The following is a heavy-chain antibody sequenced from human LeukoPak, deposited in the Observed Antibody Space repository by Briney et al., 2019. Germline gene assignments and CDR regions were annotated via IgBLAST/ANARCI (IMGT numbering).Heavy chain of an antibody. J-gene: IGHJ4*02. CDR1: GFAFDEHG. CDR3: ARAPITSPFYFDY. CDR2: INWSGGST. V-gene: IGHV3-20*04. Sequence: GGSLRLSCTASGFAFDEHGMSWVRQVPGKGLEWVSGINWSGGSTGYADPLRGRFTISRDNAKNSLYHQMDSLRAEYTALYYCARAPITSPFYFDYWGQGTLVTVSS. D-gene: IGHD2-2*01.